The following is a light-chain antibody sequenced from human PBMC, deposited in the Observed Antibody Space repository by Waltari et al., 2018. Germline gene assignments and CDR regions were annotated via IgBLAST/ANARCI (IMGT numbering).Light chain of an antibody. CDR2: KVS. J-gene: IGKJ2*01. CDR3: MQATHWPYT. CDR1: QSLVFSDGNIY. Sequence: DAVMTQSPLSLPVTLGQPAPLSCRSRQSLVFSDGNIYLNWFQQRPGQSPRRLIYKVSNRDSGVPDRFSGSGSGTDFTLKISRVEAEDVGGVYYCMQATHWPYTFGQGTKLEIK. V-gene: IGKV2-30*01.